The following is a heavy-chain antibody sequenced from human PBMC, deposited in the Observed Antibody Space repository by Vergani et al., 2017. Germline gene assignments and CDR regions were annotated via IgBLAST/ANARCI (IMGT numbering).Heavy chain of an antibody. D-gene: IGHD3-3*01. Sequence: QVQLQESGPGLVQPSETLSLTCTVSGGSVSSGSYYWSWLRQPPGKGLEWIGYIYYSGSTNYNPSLKSRVTISVDTSKNQFSLKLSAVTAAGTAVYYCARLPSPGYYDLWSGYSYYYYYMDVWGKGTTVTVSS. J-gene: IGHJ6*03. CDR2: IYYSGST. CDR1: GGSVSSGSYY. CDR3: ARLPSPGYYDLWSGYSYYYYYMDV. V-gene: IGHV4-61*01.